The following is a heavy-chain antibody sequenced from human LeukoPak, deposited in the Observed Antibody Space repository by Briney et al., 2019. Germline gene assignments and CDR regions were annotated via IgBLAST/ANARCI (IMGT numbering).Heavy chain of an antibody. Sequence: GASVTVSCKASGYTFTGYYMHWVRQAPGQGLEWMGWINPNSGGTNYAQKFQGRVTMTRDTSISTAYMELSRLRYDDTAVYYCARPSGYSSSWYPYWGQGTLVTVSS. CDR2: INPNSGGT. V-gene: IGHV1-2*02. J-gene: IGHJ4*02. D-gene: IGHD6-13*01. CDR1: GYTFTGYY. CDR3: ARPSGYSSSWYPY.